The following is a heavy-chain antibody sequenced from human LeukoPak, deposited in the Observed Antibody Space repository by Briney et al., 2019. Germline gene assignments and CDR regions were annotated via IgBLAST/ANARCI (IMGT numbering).Heavy chain of an antibody. CDR3: AKDVGSINGRSAGCDSFSY. D-gene: IGHD2-15*01. Sequence: TGGSLRLSCAAAGLTFAPYAISCVRQAPGKGLEWVSGISDSGGSTYHADSVKGRFTISRDNSKNTLYLQMNSLRAEDTAIYYCAKDVGSINGRSAGCDSFSYWGQGTLVTVSS. CDR1: GLTFAPYA. V-gene: IGHV3-23*01. J-gene: IGHJ4*02. CDR2: ISDSGGST.